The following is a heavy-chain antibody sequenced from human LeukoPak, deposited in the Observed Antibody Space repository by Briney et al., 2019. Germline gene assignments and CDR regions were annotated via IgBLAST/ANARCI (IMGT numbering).Heavy chain of an antibody. CDR1: GGSFSGYY. CDR3: ARGLDIVVVPAARGHWFDP. V-gene: IGHV4-34*01. CDR2: INHSGST. J-gene: IGHJ5*02. Sequence: SETLSLTCAVYGGSFSGYYWSWIRQPPGKGLEWIGEINHSGSTNYNPSLKSRVTISVDMSKNQFSLKLSSVTAADTAVYYCARGLDIVVVPAARGHWFDPWGQGTLVTVSS. D-gene: IGHD2-2*03.